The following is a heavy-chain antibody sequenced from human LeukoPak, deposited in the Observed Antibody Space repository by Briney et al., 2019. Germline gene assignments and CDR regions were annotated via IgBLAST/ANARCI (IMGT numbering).Heavy chain of an antibody. V-gene: IGHV3-74*01. CDR2: INSDGSST. J-gene: IGHJ4*02. CDR1: GFTFSSYW. D-gene: IGHD6-6*01. Sequence: PGGSLRLSCAASGFTFSSYWMHWVREAPGRGLVWVSRINSDGSSTSYADSVKGRFTISRDNAKNTLYLQMNSLRAEDTAVYYCAKDGSSSSKDYWGQGTLVTVSS. CDR3: AKDGSSSSKDY.